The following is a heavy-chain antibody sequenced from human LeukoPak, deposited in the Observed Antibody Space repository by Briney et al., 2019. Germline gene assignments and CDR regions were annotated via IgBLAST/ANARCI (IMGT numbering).Heavy chain of an antibody. CDR1: GFTFSSYS. V-gene: IGHV3-21*01. D-gene: IGHD2-2*01. CDR3: ARGTPGSYQLELTLGTYYFDY. J-gene: IGHJ4*02. CDR2: ISSGSSYI. Sequence: NPGGSLRLSCAASGFTFSSYSMNWVRQAPGKGLEWVSSISSGSSYIYYADSVKGRFTISRDNAKNSLYLQTNSLRAEDTAVYYCARGTPGSYQLELTLGTYYFDYWGQGTLVTVSS.